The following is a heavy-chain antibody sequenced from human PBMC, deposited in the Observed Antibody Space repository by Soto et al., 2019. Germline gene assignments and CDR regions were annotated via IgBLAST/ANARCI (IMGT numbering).Heavy chain of an antibody. J-gene: IGHJ1*01. V-gene: IGHV3-23*01. CDR3: AKDQIAAAGTLPEYFQH. D-gene: IGHD6-13*01. CDR1: GFTFSSYA. CDR2: ISGSGGST. Sequence: SLRLSCAASGFTFSSYAMSWVRQAPGKGLEWVSAISGSGGSTYYADSVKGRFTISRDNSKNTLYLQMNSLRAEDTAVYYCAKDQIAAAGTLPEYFQHWGQGTLVTVSS.